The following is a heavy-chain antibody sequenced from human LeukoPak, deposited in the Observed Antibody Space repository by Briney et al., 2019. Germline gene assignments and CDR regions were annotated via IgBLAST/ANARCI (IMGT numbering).Heavy chain of an antibody. D-gene: IGHD1-14*01. J-gene: IGHJ4*02. Sequence: ASVKVSCKASGYTFTSYYMHWVRQAPGQGLEWMGIINPSGGSTSYAQKFQGRVTMTRDTSTSTVYMELSSLRSEDTAVYYCARNRNIRGPREPFAYWGQGTLVTVSS. CDR1: GYTFTSYY. V-gene: IGHV1-46*01. CDR2: INPSGGST. CDR3: ARNRNIRGPREPFAY.